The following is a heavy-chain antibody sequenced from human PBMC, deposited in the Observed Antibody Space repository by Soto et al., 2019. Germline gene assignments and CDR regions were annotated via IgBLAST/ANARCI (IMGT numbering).Heavy chain of an antibody. V-gene: IGHV3-74*01. Sequence: PGGSLRLSCAASGFTFSDYWMHWVRQVPGKGLVWVSRINSDGITTSYADSVKGRFTISRDNAKNTLYLQMNSLRVEDAAVYYCVRAMTVVVYRTDVWGQGTTVTVSS. J-gene: IGHJ6*02. CDR3: VRAMTVVVYRTDV. CDR1: GFTFSDYW. CDR2: INSDGITT. D-gene: IGHD3-22*01.